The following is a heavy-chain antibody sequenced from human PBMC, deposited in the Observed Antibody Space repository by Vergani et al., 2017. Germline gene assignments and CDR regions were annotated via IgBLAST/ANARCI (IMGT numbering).Heavy chain of an antibody. V-gene: IGHV4-61*10. J-gene: IGHJ6*03. Sequence: QVQLQESGPGLVKPSETLSLTCTVSGGSVSSGSYYWSWIRQPAGKGLEWIGNIYYSGSTNYNPSLKSRVTISVDTSKNQFSLKLSSVTAADTAVYYCARSIAVAVQGYYYYYMDVWGKGTTVTVSS. CDR1: GGSVSSGSYY. D-gene: IGHD6-19*01. CDR2: IYYSGST. CDR3: ARSIAVAVQGYYYYYMDV.